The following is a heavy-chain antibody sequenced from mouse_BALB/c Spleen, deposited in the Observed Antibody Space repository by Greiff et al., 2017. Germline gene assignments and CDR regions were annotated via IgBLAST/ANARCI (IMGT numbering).Heavy chain of an antibody. CDR1: GYTFTSYV. CDR3: ASLITTATGYYAMDY. Sequence: VQLKQSGPELVKPGASVKMSCKASGYTFTSYVMHWVKQKPGQGLEWIGYINPYNDGTKYNEKFKGKATLTSDKSSSTAYMELSSLTSEDSAVYYCASLITTATGYYAMDYWGQGTSVTVSS. V-gene: IGHV1-14*01. CDR2: INPYNDGT. J-gene: IGHJ4*01. D-gene: IGHD1-2*01.